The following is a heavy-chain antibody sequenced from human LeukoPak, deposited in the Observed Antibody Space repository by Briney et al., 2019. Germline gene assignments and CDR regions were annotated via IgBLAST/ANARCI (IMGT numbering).Heavy chain of an antibody. J-gene: IGHJ3*02. Sequence: SETLSLTCAVYGGSFSGYYWSWIRQPPGKGLEWIGEINHSGSTNYNPSLKSRVTISVDTSKNQFSLKLSSVTAADTAVYYCARCPPSPRDAFDTWGQGAMVTVSS. CDR1: GGSFSGYY. CDR2: INHSGST. V-gene: IGHV4-34*01. CDR3: ARCPPSPRDAFDT. D-gene: IGHD2-2*01.